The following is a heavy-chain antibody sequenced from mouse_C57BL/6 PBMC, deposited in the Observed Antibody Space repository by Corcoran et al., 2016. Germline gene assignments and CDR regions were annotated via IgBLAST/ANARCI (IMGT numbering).Heavy chain of an antibody. CDR3: ARGPGNYEDYAMDY. Sequence: QIQLVQSGPELKKPGETVKISCKASGYTFTTYGMSWVKQAPGKGLKWMGWINTYSGVPTYADDFKGRFAFSLETSASTAYLQINNLKNEDTATYFCARGPGNYEDYAMDYWGQGTSVTVSS. CDR2: INTYSGVP. J-gene: IGHJ4*01. CDR1: GYTFTTYG. V-gene: IGHV9-3*01. D-gene: IGHD2-1*01.